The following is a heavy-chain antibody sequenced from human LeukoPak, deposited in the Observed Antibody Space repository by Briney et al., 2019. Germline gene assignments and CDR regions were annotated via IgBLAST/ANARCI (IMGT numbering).Heavy chain of an antibody. J-gene: IGHJ6*03. CDR2: IYYSGST. Sequence: SETLSLTCTVSGGSISSYYWSWIRQPPGKGLEWIGYIYYSGSTNYNPSLKSRVTISVDTSKNQFSLKLSSVTAADTAVYYCARDSSPGGDSYYMDVWGKGTTVTISS. CDR3: ARDSSPGGDSYYMDV. CDR1: GGSISSYY. D-gene: IGHD1-14*01. V-gene: IGHV4-59*01.